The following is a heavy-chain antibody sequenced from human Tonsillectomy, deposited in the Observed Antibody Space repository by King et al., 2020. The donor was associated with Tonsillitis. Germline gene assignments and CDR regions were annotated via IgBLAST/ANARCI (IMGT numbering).Heavy chain of an antibody. V-gene: IGHV1-2*02. Sequence: QLVQSGAEVKKPGASVKVSCKASGYTFSGYYMHWVRQAPGQELEWMGWINPNSGGTNHAQKFQGRVTMTRDTSISTAYMELSRLRSDDTAVYYCARGDDFWSGYPYFFDYWGQGTLVTVSS. J-gene: IGHJ4*02. CDR1: GYTFSGYY. CDR3: ARGDDFWSGYPYFFDY. D-gene: IGHD3-3*01. CDR2: INPNSGGT.